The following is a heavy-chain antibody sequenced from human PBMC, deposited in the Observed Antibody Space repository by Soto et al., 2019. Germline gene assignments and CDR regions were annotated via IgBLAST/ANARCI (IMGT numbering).Heavy chain of an antibody. CDR2: IIPIFGTA. D-gene: IGHD3-10*01. J-gene: IGHJ6*02. CDR1: GGTFSSYA. V-gene: IGHV1-69*06. Sequence: GASVKVSCKASGGTFSSYAISWGRQAPGQGLEWMGGIIPIFGTANYAQKFQGRVTITADRSTSTAYMELSSLRSEDTAVYYCAFSGGITMVRGVIPWLTSGMDVWGQGTTVTSP. CDR3: AFSGGITMVRGVIPWLTSGMDV.